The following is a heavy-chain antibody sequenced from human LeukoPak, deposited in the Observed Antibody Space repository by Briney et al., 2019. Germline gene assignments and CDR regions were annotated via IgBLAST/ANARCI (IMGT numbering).Heavy chain of an antibody. CDR2: ISGSGGST. CDR3: AKEVEQLVANWFDP. Sequence: GGSLRLSCAASGFTVSSNYMSWVRQAPGKGLEWVSAISGSGGSTFYADSVKGRFTISRDNSKNTLYLQMNSLRAEDTAVYYCAKEVEQLVANWFDPWGQGTLVTVSS. CDR1: GFTVSSNY. V-gene: IGHV3-23*01. D-gene: IGHD6-13*01. J-gene: IGHJ5*02.